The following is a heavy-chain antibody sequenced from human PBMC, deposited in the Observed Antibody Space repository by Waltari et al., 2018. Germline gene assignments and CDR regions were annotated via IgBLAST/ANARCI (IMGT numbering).Heavy chain of an antibody. CDR1: GGSVSGYY. Sequence: QVQLQQWGAGLLKPSETLSLTCAVHGGSVSGYYWSWIRQSPGKGLEWMGEITQSGSTRSTPSLKSQVTIAVDTPKNQFSLELSSVTAADTAVYYCARGYRWFDPWGQGTLVTVSS. CDR3: ARGYRWFDP. CDR2: ITQSGST. V-gene: IGHV4-34*01. J-gene: IGHJ5*02.